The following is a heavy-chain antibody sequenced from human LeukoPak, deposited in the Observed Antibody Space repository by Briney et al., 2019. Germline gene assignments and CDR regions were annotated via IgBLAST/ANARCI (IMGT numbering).Heavy chain of an antibody. CDR2: IYASGST. V-gene: IGHV4-4*07. J-gene: IGHJ5*01. CDR3: ARGGGAYLRFDP. D-gene: IGHD2/OR15-2a*01. CDR1: GGSISNYY. Sequence: SETLSLTCTISGGSISNYYWSWLRQPAGKGLEGIGRIYASGSTNYNPSLKSRVTMSVDTSKNQFSLKLSSVTAADPAVHYCARGGGAYLRFDPWGQGTLVTVSS.